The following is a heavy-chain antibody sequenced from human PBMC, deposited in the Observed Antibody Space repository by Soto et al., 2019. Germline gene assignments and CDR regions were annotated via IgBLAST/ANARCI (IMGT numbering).Heavy chain of an antibody. D-gene: IGHD5-18*01. Sequence: GALRLSCAASGFTFSSYAMTWVRQAPGKGLEWVSVISGSGGSTHYADSVKGRFTTSRDNAKNSLYLQMNSLRPEDTALYYCVRSKGGYSYGTPFDYWGQGTLVTVSS. V-gene: IGHV3-23*01. CDR2: ISGSGGST. CDR1: GFTFSSYA. J-gene: IGHJ4*02. CDR3: VRSKGGYSYGTPFDY.